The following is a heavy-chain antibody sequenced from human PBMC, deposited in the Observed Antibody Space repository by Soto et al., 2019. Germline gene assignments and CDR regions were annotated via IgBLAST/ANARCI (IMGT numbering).Heavy chain of an antibody. Sequence: PSETLSLTCTVSGGSTRNYYWSWIRQPPGKGLEWIGYIYYSGSTNYNPSLKSRVTISVDTSKNQFSLKLSSVTAADTAVYYCARANGYYDFWSGYYTESKKSTNNWFDPWGQGTLVTVSS. J-gene: IGHJ5*02. CDR1: GGSTRNYY. CDR3: ARANGYYDFWSGYYTESKKSTNNWFDP. D-gene: IGHD3-3*01. V-gene: IGHV4-59*01. CDR2: IYYSGST.